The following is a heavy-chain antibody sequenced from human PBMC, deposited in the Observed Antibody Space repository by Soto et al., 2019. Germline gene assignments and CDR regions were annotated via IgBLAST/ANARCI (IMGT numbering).Heavy chain of an antibody. CDR2: ISYDGSNK. CDR1: GFTFSSYG. CDR3: AKSRDGYNFDYFDY. V-gene: IGHV3-30*18. Sequence: PGGSLRLSCAASGFTFSSYGMHWVRQPPGKGLEWVAVISYDGSNKYYADSVKGRFTISRDNSKNTLYLQMNSLRAEDTAVYYCAKSRDGYNFDYFDYWGQGTLVTVSS. D-gene: IGHD5-12*01. J-gene: IGHJ4*02.